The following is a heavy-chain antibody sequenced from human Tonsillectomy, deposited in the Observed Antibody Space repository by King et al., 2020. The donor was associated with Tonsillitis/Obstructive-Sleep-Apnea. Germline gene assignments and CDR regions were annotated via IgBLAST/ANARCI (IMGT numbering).Heavy chain of an antibody. J-gene: IGHJ4*02. Sequence: VQLVESGGDLVQPGGSLRLSCAASGFTFSSYSMNWVRQAPGKGLEWVSYISSSSSTIYCADSVKGRFTISRDNAKNSLYLHMNSLRDEDTAVYYCARDDVIVFQYYFDYWGQGTLVTVSS. D-gene: IGHD2/OR15-2a*01. CDR3: ARDDVIVFQYYFDY. V-gene: IGHV3-48*02. CDR2: ISSSSSTI. CDR1: GFTFSSYS.